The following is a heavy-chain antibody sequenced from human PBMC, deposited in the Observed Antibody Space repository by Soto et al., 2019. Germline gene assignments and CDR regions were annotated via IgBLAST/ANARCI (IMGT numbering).Heavy chain of an antibody. D-gene: IGHD4-4*01. CDR3: AKDSNKYSSSLRGRYFDY. Sequence: PGGSLRLSCEASGFTLSSYWMSWIRQAPGKGLEWVSGISGGGSNTFYADYVKGRFTISRDNSKNTLLLQMNSLGAEDTAVYYCAKDSNKYSSSLRGRYFDYWGQGIGVTVS. J-gene: IGHJ4*02. CDR1: GFTLSSYW. V-gene: IGHV3-23*01. CDR2: ISGGGSNT.